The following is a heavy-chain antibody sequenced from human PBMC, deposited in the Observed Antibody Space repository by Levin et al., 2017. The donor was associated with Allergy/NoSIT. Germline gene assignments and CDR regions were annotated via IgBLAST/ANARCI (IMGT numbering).Heavy chain of an antibody. D-gene: IGHD3-10*01. CDR2: INHSGST. J-gene: IGHJ4*02. V-gene: IGHV4-34*01. Sequence: PGGSLRLSCAVYGGSFSGYYWSWIRQPPGKGLEWIGEINHSGSTNYNPSLKSRVTISVDTSKNQFSLKLSSVTAADTAVYYCATMVRGATDYWGQGTLVTVSS. CDR1: GGSFSGYY. CDR3: ATMVRGATDY.